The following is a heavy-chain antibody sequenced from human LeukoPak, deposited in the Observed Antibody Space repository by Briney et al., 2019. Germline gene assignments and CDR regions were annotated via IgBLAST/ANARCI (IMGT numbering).Heavy chain of an antibody. V-gene: IGHV4-59*01. CDR2: IYYIGST. J-gene: IGHJ4*02. CDR1: DGSISSYY. CDR3: ARGPITMVRGFISSSLDY. Sequence: SETLPLTCTVSDGSISSYYWSWIRQPPGKGLEWIGYIYYIGSTSYNPSHKSRVTLSVDTSKNHFSLKLSSVTAADTAVYYCARGPITMVRGFISSSLDYWGQGTLVTVSS. D-gene: IGHD3-10*01.